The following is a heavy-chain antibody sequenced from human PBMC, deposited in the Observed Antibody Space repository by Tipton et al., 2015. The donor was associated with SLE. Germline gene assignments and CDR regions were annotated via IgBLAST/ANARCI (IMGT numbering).Heavy chain of an antibody. Sequence: LRLSCTVSGGSISSYYWSWIRQPPGKGLEWIGYIYYSGSTNYNPSLKSRVTISVDTSKNQFSLKLSSVTAADTAVYYCAGLGITMVQGGRHWYFDLWGRGSLVTVSS. CDR1: GGSISSYY. D-gene: IGHD3-10*01. J-gene: IGHJ2*01. V-gene: IGHV4-59*01. CDR3: AGLGITMVQGGRHWYFDL. CDR2: IYYSGST.